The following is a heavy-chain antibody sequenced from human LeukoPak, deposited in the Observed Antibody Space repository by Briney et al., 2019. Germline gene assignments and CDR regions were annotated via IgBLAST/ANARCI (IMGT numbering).Heavy chain of an antibody. CDR1: GDTFSTNG. CDR2: INPKSGGT. J-gene: IGHJ6*03. V-gene: IGHV1-2*02. CDR3: AREGWGNYYMDV. D-gene: IGHD2-8*02. Sequence: ASVKVSCKASGDTFSTNGISWVRQAPGQGLEWMGWINPKSGGTNYAQKFQGRVTMTRDTSINTGYMELSGLTFDDTALYYCAREGWGNYYMDVWGNGTTVTVSS.